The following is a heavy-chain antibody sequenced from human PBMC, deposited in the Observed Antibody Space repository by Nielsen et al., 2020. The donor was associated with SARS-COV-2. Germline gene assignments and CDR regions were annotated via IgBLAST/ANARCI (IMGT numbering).Heavy chain of an antibody. J-gene: IGHJ6*03. CDR2: ISSSSSYI. D-gene: IGHD3-3*01. V-gene: IGHV3-21*01. Sequence: VRQMPGKGLEWVSSISSSSSYIYYADSVKGRFTISRDNAENSLYLQMNSLRAEDTAVYYCAREYDFWSGYYLYYYYYYMDVWGKGTTVTVSS. CDR3: AREYDFWSGYYLYYYYYYMDV.